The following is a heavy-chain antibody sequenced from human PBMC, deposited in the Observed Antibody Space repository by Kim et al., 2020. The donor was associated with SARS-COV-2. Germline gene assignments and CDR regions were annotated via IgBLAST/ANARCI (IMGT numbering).Heavy chain of an antibody. V-gene: IGHV3-33*06. CDR2: IWYDGSNK. CDR3: AKDGGYCSGGSCPPYWYFDL. Sequence: GGSLRLSCAASGFTFSSYGMHWVRQAPGKGLEWVAVIWYDGSNKYYADSVKGRFTISRDNSKNTLYLQMNSLRAEDTAVYYCAKDGGYCSGGSCPPYWYFDLWGRGTLVTVSS. J-gene: IGHJ2*01. D-gene: IGHD2-15*01. CDR1: GFTFSSYG.